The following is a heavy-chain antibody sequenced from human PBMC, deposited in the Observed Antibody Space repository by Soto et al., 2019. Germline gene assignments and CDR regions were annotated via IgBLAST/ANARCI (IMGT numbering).Heavy chain of an antibody. CDR1: GFTFSSYW. CDR2: INSDGSST. Sequence: GGSLRLSCAASGFTFSSYWMHWVRQAPGKGLVWVSRINSDGSSTSYADSVKGRFTISRDNAKNTLYLQMNSLRAEDTAVYYCARDGIYGDYVYYYMDVWGKGTTVTVSS. CDR3: ARDGIYGDYVYYYMDV. D-gene: IGHD4-17*01. J-gene: IGHJ6*03. V-gene: IGHV3-74*01.